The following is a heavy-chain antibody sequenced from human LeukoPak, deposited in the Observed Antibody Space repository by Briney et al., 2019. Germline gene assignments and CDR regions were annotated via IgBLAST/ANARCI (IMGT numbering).Heavy chain of an antibody. D-gene: IGHD1-26*01. CDR1: GYTFTGYY. V-gene: IGHV1-2*06. J-gene: IGHJ4*02. CDR3: ARAAVGATPFDY. CDR2: INPNSGGT. Sequence: ASVKVSCKASGYTFTGYYMHWVRQAPGQGLEWMGRINPNSGGTNYAQKFQGRVTMARDTSISTAYMELSRLRSDDTAVYYCARAAVGATPFDYWGQGTLVTVSS.